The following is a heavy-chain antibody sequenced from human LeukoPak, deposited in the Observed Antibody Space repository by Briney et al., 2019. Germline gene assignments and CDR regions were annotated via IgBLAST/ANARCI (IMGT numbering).Heavy chain of an antibody. CDR3: AKEGDYVWGDYYYYMDV. CDR1: GFTFSSYA. Sequence: GGSLSLSCAASGFTFSSYAMSWVRQAPGKGLEWVSAISGSGGSTYYADSVRGRFTISRDNSKNTLYLQMNSPRAEDTAVYYCAKEGDYVWGDYYYYMDVWGKGTTVTVSS. D-gene: IGHD3-16*01. J-gene: IGHJ6*03. V-gene: IGHV3-23*01. CDR2: ISGSGGST.